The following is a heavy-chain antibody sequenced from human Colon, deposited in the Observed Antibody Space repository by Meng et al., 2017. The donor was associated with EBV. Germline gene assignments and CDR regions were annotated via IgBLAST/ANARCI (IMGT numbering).Heavy chain of an antibody. J-gene: IGHJ4*02. CDR3: ARGPDYFDSGSYSYFDY. D-gene: IGHD3-22*01. Sequence: QEQLQQWGAGLLKPSETLSLTCVVYGGSFNGYFWSWIRQTPGRGLEWIGDINDSGSTRYNPSLKSRVTISVDTSSSQFSLTMTSVTAADTAIYYCARGPDYFDSGSYSYFDYWGQGTLGTVSS. V-gene: IGHV4-34*01. CDR2: INDSGST. CDR1: GGSFNGYF.